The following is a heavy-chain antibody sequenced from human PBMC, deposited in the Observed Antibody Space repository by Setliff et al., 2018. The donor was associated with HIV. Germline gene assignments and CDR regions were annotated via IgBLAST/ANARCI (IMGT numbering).Heavy chain of an antibody. CDR2: INHSGST. Sequence: LSLTCTVSGGSISTYYWSWIRQPPGKGLEWIGEINHSGSTNYNPSLKSRVTISVDTSKNHFSLKLSSVTASDTAVYYCARWTAERSAVRGLAIAFDIWGQGTMVTVSS. CDR1: GGSISTYY. J-gene: IGHJ3*02. D-gene: IGHD3-10*01. CDR3: ARWTAERSAVRGLAIAFDI. V-gene: IGHV4-34*01.